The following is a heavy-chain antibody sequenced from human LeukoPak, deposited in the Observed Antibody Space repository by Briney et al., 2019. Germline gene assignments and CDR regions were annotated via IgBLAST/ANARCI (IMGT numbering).Heavy chain of an antibody. CDR2: IYYSGST. J-gene: IGHJ5*02. D-gene: IGHD4-17*01. CDR1: GGSISSGGYY. Sequence: PSQTLSLTCTVSGGSISSGGYYWSWIRQHPGKGLEWIGYIYYSGSTYYNPSLKSRVTISVDTSKNQFSLKLSSVTAVDTAVYYCARDRGYGDYRGWFDPWGQGTLVTVSS. CDR3: ARDRGYGDYRGWFDP. V-gene: IGHV4-31*03.